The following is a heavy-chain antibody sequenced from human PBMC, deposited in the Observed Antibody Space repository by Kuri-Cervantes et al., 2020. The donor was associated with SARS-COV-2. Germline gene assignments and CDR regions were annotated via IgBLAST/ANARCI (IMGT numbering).Heavy chain of an antibody. V-gene: IGHV4-4*07. J-gene: IGHJ5*02. CDR1: GGSISSYY. CDR3: ARGQDSYGYNWFDP. Sequence: SETLSLTCTVSGGSISSYYWSWIRQPAGKGLEWIGRIYTSGSTNYNPSLKCRVTMSVDTSKNQFSLKLSSVTAADTAMYYCARGQDSYGYNWFDPWGQGTLVTVSS. CDR2: IYTSGST. D-gene: IGHD5-18*01.